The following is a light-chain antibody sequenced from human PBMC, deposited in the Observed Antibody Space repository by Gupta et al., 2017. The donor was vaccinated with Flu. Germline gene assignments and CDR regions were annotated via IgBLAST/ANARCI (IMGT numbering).Light chain of an antibody. CDR3: SSPIRGSALVV. J-gene: IGLJ2*01. V-gene: IGLV2-14*02. Sequence: RPSGVAYRFSGSKYGSTAALTITGLQAEDEADYYCSSPIRGSALVVFGGGTKLTVL.